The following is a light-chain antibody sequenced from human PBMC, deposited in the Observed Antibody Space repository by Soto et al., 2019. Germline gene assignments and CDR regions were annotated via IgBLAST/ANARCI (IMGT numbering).Light chain of an antibody. Sequence: EIGLTQSPATVSLSPGERATLSCRASQSVSSYLAWYQQKPGQAPRLLIYEASNRATGIPARFSGSGSGTEFTLTISRLQPDDFATYYCQQYNSYSFGQGTKVDNK. CDR2: EAS. CDR1: QSVSSY. V-gene: IGKV3-11*01. J-gene: IGKJ1*01. CDR3: QQYNSYS.